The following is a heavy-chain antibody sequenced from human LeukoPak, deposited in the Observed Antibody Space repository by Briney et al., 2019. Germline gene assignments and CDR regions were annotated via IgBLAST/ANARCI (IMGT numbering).Heavy chain of an antibody. D-gene: IGHD6-6*01. J-gene: IGHJ4*02. V-gene: IGHV3-66*01. CDR1: GFTVSSNY. CDR2: IYSGGST. CDR3: AREGGFSSSFFDY. Sequence: GGSLRLSCAASGFTVSSNYMSWVRQAPGKGLEWVSVIYSGGSTYYADSVKGRFTISRDNSKNTLYLQMNSLRAEDTAVYYCAREGGFSSSFFDYWGQGTLVTVSS.